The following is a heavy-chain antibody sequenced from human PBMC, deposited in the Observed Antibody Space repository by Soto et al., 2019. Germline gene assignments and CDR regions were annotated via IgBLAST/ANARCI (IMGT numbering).Heavy chain of an antibody. V-gene: IGHV3-23*01. CDR3: GRGPRLCESDWYPYCLGA. Sequence: GGSLRLSCTASGFIFNNYAMSWVRQAPGKGLEWVSGINGYGATTYYPESMKRRVTISRDNSKNPLYLQMSTRPAEATAVYYCGRGPRLCESDWYPYCLGAWGQGTMVTVSS. D-gene: IGHD6-19*01. CDR1: GFIFNNYA. J-gene: IGHJ5*02. CDR2: INGYGATT.